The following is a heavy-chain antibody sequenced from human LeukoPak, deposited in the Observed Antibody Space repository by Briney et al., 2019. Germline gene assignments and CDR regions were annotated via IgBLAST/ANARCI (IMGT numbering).Heavy chain of an antibody. CDR1: GYTFTSYD. D-gene: IGHD3-10*01. CDR3: ARRLRRGNWFDP. V-gene: IGHV1-8*03. Sequence: GASVKVSCKASGYTFTSYDINWVRQATGQGLEWMGWMNPNSGNTGYAQKFQGRVTITRYTSISTAYMELSSLRSEDTAVYYCARRLRRGNWFDPWGQGTLVTVSS. J-gene: IGHJ5*02. CDR2: MNPNSGNT.